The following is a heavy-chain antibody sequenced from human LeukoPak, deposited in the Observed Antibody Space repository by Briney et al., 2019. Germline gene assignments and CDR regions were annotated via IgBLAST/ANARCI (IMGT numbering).Heavy chain of an antibody. D-gene: IGHD1-26*01. CDR2: INHSGST. J-gene: IGHJ4*02. CDR3: ARKVRRRGSYYVVGFDY. V-gene: IGHV4-34*01. CDR1: GGSFRGYY. Sequence: PSETLSLTCAVYGGSFRGYYWSCIRQPPGKGLEWIGEINHSGSTNYNPSLKSRVTISVATSKHQFSLKLSSVTAADTAVYYCARKVRRRGSYYVVGFDYWGQGTLVTVSS.